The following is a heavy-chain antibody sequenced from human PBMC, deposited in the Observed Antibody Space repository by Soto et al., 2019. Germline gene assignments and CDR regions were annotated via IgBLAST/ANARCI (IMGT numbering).Heavy chain of an antibody. Sequence: QLQLQESGPGLVKPSETLSLTCTVSGDSFNSSGHYWGWIRQPPGKGLEWIGSVSYSGYTYDNPSLKSRVTISVDTSKNQFSLNLASVTAADTAVYYCARYYDTFDSWGQGTLVTVSS. D-gene: IGHD3-22*01. CDR3: ARYYDTFDS. J-gene: IGHJ4*02. CDR1: GDSFNSSGHY. V-gene: IGHV4-39*01. CDR2: VSYSGYT.